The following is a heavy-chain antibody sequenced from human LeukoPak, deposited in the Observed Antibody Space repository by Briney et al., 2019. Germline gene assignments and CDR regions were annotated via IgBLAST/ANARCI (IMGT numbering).Heavy chain of an antibody. CDR2: ISAYNGGT. CDR1: GYTFTSYY. Sequence: ASVKVSRKTSGYTFTSYYINWVRQAPGQGLEWVGWISAYNGGTNYAQKFQGRVTMTIDTSTTTAYMDLTSLTSDDTAMYYCAKGGAVVATIDYWGQGTLVTVSS. D-gene: IGHD2-15*01. J-gene: IGHJ4*02. V-gene: IGHV1-18*01. CDR3: AKGGAVVATIDY.